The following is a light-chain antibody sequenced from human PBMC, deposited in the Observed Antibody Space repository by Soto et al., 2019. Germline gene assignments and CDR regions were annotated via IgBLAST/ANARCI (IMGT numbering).Light chain of an antibody. CDR2: AAS. CDR1: QSIDKY. Sequence: DIQMTQSLSSLPASVGDRVTITCRASQSIDKYLNWYQQKPGKGPNLLIYAASNLRTGVPSRFSGSGSGTDFTLTISSLLPEDFATYFCQQSYSTPSLTFGGGTKVDIK. CDR3: QQSYSTPSLT. J-gene: IGKJ4*01. V-gene: IGKV1-39*01.